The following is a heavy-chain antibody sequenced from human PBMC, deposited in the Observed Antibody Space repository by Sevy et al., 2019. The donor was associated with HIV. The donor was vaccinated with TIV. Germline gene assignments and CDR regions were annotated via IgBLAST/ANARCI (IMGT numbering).Heavy chain of an antibody. Sequence: GGSLRLSCAASGFTFYYAWMSWVRQAPGKGLEWVGRIKSKADCGTTEYAAAVKGRFTISRDDSKNTLYLQMNSLKTEDTAIYYCSTDPIIVLLVTDGMDVWGQGTTVTVSS. CDR2: IKSKADCGTT. CDR1: GFTFYYAW. D-gene: IGHD2-8*02. J-gene: IGHJ6*02. CDR3: STDPIIVLLVTDGMDV. V-gene: IGHV3-15*01.